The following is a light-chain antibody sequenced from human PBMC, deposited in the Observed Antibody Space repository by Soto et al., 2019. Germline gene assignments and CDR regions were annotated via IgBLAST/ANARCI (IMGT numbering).Light chain of an antibody. V-gene: IGKV3-20*01. J-gene: IGKJ1*01. Sequence: EIVLTQSPGTLSLSPGERATLSRMASQSVSNNYLAWYQQKPGQAPRLLIYGASNRASGIPDRFSGSGSGTDFTLTISRLEPEDFAVYYCQQYGRSGTFGQGTKVDIK. CDR3: QQYGRSGT. CDR2: GAS. CDR1: QSVSNNY.